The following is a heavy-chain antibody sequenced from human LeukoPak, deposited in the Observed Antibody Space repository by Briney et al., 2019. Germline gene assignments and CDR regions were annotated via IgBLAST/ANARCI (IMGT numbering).Heavy chain of an antibody. J-gene: IGHJ6*04. CDR3: ARHVYGEGMVV. CDR2: IHSSEGT. V-gene: IGHV4-59*08. Sequence: SETLSLTCSVTGGSLSGYYWGWIRQPPGKGLECIGYIHSSEGTAHNASLKSRLTISLDTSKNQFSLTLSSVTAADTAVYYCARHVYGEGMVVWGKGTTVTVSS. D-gene: IGHD4-17*01. CDR1: GGSLSGYY.